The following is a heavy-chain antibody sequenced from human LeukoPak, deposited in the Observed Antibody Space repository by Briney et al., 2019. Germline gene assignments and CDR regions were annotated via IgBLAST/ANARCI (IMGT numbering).Heavy chain of an antibody. J-gene: IGHJ4*02. CDR3: ARSGSGGDYFDY. V-gene: IGHV3-21*01. CDR1: GFTFSSYS. Sequence: GGSLRLSCAASGFTFSSYSMNWVRQAPGKGLEWVSSISSSSSYIYYADSVKGRFTISRDNAKNSLYLQMNSLRAEDTAVYYCARSGSGGDYFDYWGQGTLVTVSS. D-gene: IGHD3-10*01. CDR2: ISSSSSYI.